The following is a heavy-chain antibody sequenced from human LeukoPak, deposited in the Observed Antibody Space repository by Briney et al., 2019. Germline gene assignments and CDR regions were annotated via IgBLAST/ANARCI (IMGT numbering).Heavy chain of an antibody. D-gene: IGHD3-22*01. CDR1: GFTFSSYW. V-gene: IGHV3-74*01. CDR3: AKRGVVIRVILVGFHKEAYYFDS. Sequence: PGGSLRLSCAASGFTFSSYWMHWVRQAPGKGLEWVSRINEDGSIITYADSVKGRFTISRDNPKNTLYLQMNSLRAEDTAVYFCAKRGVVIRVILVGFHKEAYYFDSWGQGALVTVSS. J-gene: IGHJ4*02. CDR2: INEDGSII.